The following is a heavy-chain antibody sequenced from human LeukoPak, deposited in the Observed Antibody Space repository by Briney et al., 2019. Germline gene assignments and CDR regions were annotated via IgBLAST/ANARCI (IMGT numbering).Heavy chain of an antibody. CDR1: GGSISSSSYY. Sequence: KPSETLSLTCTVSGGSISSSSYYWGWIRQPPGKGLEWIGSIYYSGSTYYNPSLKSRVTISVDTSKNQFSLKLSSVTAADTAVYYCARAPDGYFDYWGQGTLVTVSS. J-gene: IGHJ4*02. CDR3: ARAPDGYFDY. CDR2: IYYSGST. V-gene: IGHV4-39*07. D-gene: IGHD5-24*01.